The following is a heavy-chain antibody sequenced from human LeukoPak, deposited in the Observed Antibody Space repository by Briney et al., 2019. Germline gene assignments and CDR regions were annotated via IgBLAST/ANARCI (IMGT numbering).Heavy chain of an antibody. CDR2: ISGSGGST. V-gene: IGHV3-23*01. J-gene: IGHJ4*02. Sequence: GGSLRLSCAASGFTFSSYAMSWVRQAPGKGLEWVSAISGSGGSTYYADSAKGRFTISRDNSKNTLYLQMNSLRAEDTAVYYCANGVSEDFWSGYYFDYWGQGTLVTVSS. D-gene: IGHD3-3*01. CDR1: GFTFSSYA. CDR3: ANGVSEDFWSGYYFDY.